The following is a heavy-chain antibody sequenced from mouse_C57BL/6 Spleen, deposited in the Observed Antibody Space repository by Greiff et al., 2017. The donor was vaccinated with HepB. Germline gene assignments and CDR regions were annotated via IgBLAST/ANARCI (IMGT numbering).Heavy chain of an antibody. CDR1: GYTFTSYW. CDR3: ASQDYGRYFEV. Sequence: QVQLQQSGAELVMPGASVKLSCKASGYTFTSYWMHWVKQRPGQGLEWIGEIDPSDSYTNYNQKFKGKSTLTVDKSSSTAYMQLSSLTSEDSAVYYCASQDYGRYFEVWGTGTTVTVSS. V-gene: IGHV1-69*01. D-gene: IGHD1-1*01. CDR2: IDPSDSYT. J-gene: IGHJ1*03.